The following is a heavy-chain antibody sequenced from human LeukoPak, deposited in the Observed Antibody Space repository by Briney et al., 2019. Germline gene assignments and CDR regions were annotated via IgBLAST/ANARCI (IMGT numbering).Heavy chain of an antibody. CDR2: TYYRSKLYN. CDR3: ARDVGTTGWHTYDF. Sequence: SQNLSRNCAISGDSVSSNNGAWHWLGQSPSRGLECLGRTYYRSKLYNDYAGSLMSRITISPDTSKNQFSLQVYSVTPEDTAVYYCARDVGTTGWHTYDFWGQGTLVTVSS. J-gene: IGHJ4*02. CDR1: GDSVSSNNGA. V-gene: IGHV6-1*01. D-gene: IGHD3-9*01.